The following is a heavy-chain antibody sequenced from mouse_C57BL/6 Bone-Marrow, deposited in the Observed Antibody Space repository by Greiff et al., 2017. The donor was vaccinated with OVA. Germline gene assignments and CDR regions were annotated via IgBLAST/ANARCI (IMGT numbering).Heavy chain of an antibody. V-gene: IGHV1-15*01. CDR1: GYTFTDYE. CDR3: TRRRNYGSSYYYFDY. D-gene: IGHD1-1*01. J-gene: IGHJ2*01. CDR2: IDPETGGT. Sequence: VKLQESGAELVRPGASVTLSCKASGYTFTDYEMHWVKQTPVHGLEWIGAIDPETGGTAYNQKFKGKAILTADKSSSTAYMELRSLTSEDSAVYYCTRRRNYGSSYYYFDYWGQGTTLTVSS.